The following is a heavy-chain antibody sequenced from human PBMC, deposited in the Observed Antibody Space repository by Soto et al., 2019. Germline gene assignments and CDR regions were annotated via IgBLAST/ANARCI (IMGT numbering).Heavy chain of an antibody. V-gene: IGHV1-69*06. J-gene: IGHJ6*02. Sequence: SVEVSCKASGGTFSAYAISWVRQAPGQGLEWMGGILPLSGTSNYTQRFQGRVTITADKSTSTAYMELSSLRSDDTAVYYCARTNPTKYYDYVWGDYRREGMDVWGQGTTVTVSS. CDR3: ARTNPTKYYDYVWGDYRREGMDV. CDR2: ILPLSGTS. D-gene: IGHD3-16*02. CDR1: GGTFSAYA.